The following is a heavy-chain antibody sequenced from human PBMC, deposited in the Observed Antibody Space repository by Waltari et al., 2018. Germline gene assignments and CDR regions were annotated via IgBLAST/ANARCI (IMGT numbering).Heavy chain of an antibody. J-gene: IGHJ4*02. CDR2: ITPILGTA. CDR3: ARGAYDSSGYYFDY. Sequence: QVQLVQSGAEVKKPGSSVKVSCKASGGTFSSYAISWVRQAPGQGLGWMGGITPILGTANYAQKFQGRVTMTADESTSTAYMELSSLRSEDTAVYYCARGAYDSSGYYFDYWGQGTLVTVSS. D-gene: IGHD3-22*01. CDR1: GGTFSSYA. V-gene: IGHV1-69*01.